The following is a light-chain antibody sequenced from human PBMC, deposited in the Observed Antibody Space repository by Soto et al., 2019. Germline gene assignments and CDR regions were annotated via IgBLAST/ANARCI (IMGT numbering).Light chain of an antibody. CDR3: QLLT. CDR1: QSISSGF. Sequence: EIVLTQSPGTLSLSPGERATLSCRASQSISSGFLAWYQQKPGQAPRLLIHGASSRATGIPDRFSGSGSGTDFTLIISRLEPEDFAVYYCQLLTFGGGTKVEIK. CDR2: GAS. J-gene: IGKJ4*01. V-gene: IGKV3-20*01.